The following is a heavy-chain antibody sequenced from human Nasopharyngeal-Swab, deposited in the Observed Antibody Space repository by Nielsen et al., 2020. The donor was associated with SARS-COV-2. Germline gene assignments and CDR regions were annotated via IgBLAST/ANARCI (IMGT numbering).Heavy chain of an antibody. CDR3: ARGRARIVGATDFDY. D-gene: IGHD1-26*01. V-gene: IGHV3-48*03. CDR2: ISSSGSTI. CDR1: GFTFSSYE. J-gene: IGHJ4*02. Sequence: LKISCAASGFTFSSYEMNWVRQAPGKGLEWVSYISSSGSTIYYGDSVKGRFTISRDNAKKSLYLQMNSLRAEDTAVYYCARGRARIVGATDFDYWGQGTLVTVSS.